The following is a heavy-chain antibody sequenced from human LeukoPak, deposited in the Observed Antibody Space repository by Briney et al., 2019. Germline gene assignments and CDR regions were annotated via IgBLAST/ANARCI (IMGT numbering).Heavy chain of an antibody. CDR1: GGSFSVYY. V-gene: IGHV4-34*01. J-gene: IGHJ5*02. CDR3: ARRLTQYDCFDP. D-gene: IGHD2-2*01. Sequence: KASETLSLTCAVYGGSFSVYYWSWIRQPPGKGLEWIGEINHSGSTNYNPSLKSRVTISVDTSKNQFSLKLSSVTPEDTAVYYCARRLTQYDCFDPWGQGILVTVSS. CDR2: INHSGST.